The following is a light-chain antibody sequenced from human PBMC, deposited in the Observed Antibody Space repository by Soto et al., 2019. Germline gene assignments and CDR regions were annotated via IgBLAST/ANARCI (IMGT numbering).Light chain of an antibody. Sequence: EIVMTQSPATLSVSPGERATLSCRASQSVSSNLAWYRQKPGQAPRLLIYGASTRATGVPARFSGSESGTEFTLTISSLQSEDFAVYYCQQYNTWLWTFGQGTKVEF. V-gene: IGKV3-15*01. CDR2: GAS. CDR3: QQYNTWLWT. CDR1: QSVSSN. J-gene: IGKJ1*01.